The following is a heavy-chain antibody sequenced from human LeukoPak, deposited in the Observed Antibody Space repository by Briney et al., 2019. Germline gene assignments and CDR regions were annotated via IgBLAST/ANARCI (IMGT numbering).Heavy chain of an antibody. Sequence: PSETLSLTCNVSGAYISSSYWSWIRQPPGKGLEWIGYIYDSGSTYYNPSLKSRITISVDTSENRFSLKLSSVTATDTAVYYCARDCSGGSCYGAFDIWGQGTMVTVSS. J-gene: IGHJ3*02. CDR1: GAYISSSY. CDR2: IYDSGST. V-gene: IGHV4-59*12. D-gene: IGHD2-15*01. CDR3: ARDCSGGSCYGAFDI.